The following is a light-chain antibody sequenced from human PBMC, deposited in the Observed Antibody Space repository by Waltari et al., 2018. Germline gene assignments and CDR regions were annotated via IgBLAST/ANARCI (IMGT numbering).Light chain of an antibody. Sequence: DIQMTQSPSSLSASVGDRVTITCRASQSISSYLNGYQQKPGTAPKLLIYAASRLQSGVASRFRGSGSGTDFTLTISSLQPEDFATYYCQQSYSTPMYTFGQGTKLEIK. CDR1: QSISSY. CDR3: QQSYSTPMYT. V-gene: IGKV1-39*01. CDR2: AAS. J-gene: IGKJ2*01.